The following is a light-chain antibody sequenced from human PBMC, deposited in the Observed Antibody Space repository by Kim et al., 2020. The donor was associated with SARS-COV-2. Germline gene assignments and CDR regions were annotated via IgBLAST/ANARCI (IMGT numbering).Light chain of an antibody. CDR3: SAWDNSLGAWV. V-gene: IGLV10-54*01. CDR2: RNN. CDR1: SKKVGKEG. Sequence: SQAATLTCTGKSKKVGKEGTAWLEQRRGHPTKLVSYRNNKRPSGISERLSASGAGNTASLTITGRQPEEEADYYCSAWDNSLGAWVFGGGTKLTVL. J-gene: IGLJ3*02.